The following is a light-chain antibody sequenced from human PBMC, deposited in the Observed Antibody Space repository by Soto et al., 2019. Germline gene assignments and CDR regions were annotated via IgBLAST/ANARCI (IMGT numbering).Light chain of an antibody. Sequence: TQSPSTLSASVGDRATLSCRASQSIRNYLAWYQQKPGQAPRLLIYDASNRATGIPARFSGSGSGTDFILTISSLEPEDSGVYYCQQRNDWVTFGGGTKVDIK. J-gene: IGKJ4*01. CDR2: DAS. CDR1: QSIRNY. V-gene: IGKV3-11*01. CDR3: QQRNDWVT.